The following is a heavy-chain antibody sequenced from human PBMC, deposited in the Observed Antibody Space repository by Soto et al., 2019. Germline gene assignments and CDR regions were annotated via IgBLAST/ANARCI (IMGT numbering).Heavy chain of an antibody. CDR2: IYYSGST. CDR1: GGSISSSSYY. V-gene: IGHV4-39*01. Sequence: QLQLQESGPGLVKPSETLSLTCTVSGGSISSSSYYWGWIRQPPGKGLEWIGSIYYSGSTYYNPSLKSRVTISVDTSKNQFSLKLSSVTAADTAVYYCATIAAYYYDSSGYSYWGQGTLVTVSS. CDR3: ATIAAYYYDSSGYSY. J-gene: IGHJ4*02. D-gene: IGHD3-22*01.